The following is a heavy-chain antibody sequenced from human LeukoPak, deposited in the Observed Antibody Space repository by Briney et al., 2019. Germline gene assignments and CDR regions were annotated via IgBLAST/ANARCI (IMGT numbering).Heavy chain of an antibody. J-gene: IGHJ5*01. CDR1: GFTFSRYW. CDR3: ARDRGLVPALDLDWFDS. Sequence: PGGSLRLSCAASGFTFSRYWMHWVRQAPGKGLVWVSRISDDEINTNYADSVKGRFTISRDNAKNTLYLQMNSLRAEDMGVYYCARDRGLVPALDLDWFDSWGQGTLVTVSS. V-gene: IGHV3-74*01. CDR2: ISDDEINT. D-gene: IGHD2-2*01.